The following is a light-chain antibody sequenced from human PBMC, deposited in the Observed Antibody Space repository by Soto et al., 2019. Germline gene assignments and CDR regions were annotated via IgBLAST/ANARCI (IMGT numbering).Light chain of an antibody. CDR1: QDISNY. J-gene: IGKJ1*01. CDR3: LQDHDYPWT. CDR2: DAS. Sequence: DIQMTQSPSSLSASVGDRFTITCHASQDISNYLNWYQQKPGKAPKLLIYDASNLETGVPSRFSGSGSGTQFTLTINNLQPEDSATYFCLQDHDYPWTFGHGTKVDI. V-gene: IGKV1-33*01.